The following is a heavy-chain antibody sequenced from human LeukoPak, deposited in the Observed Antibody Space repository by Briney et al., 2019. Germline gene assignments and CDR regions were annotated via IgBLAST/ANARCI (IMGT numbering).Heavy chain of an antibody. CDR1: GGSISSSNW. CDR3: ARRHRAVTTAPGAFDI. D-gene: IGHD4-17*01. Sequence: SETLSLTCAVSGGSISSSNWWSWVRQPPGKGLEWIGEIYHSGSTNYNPSLKSRVTISVDTSKDQFSLKLSSVTAADTAVYYCARRHRAVTTAPGAFDIWGQGTMVTVSS. J-gene: IGHJ3*02. CDR2: IYHSGST. V-gene: IGHV4-4*02.